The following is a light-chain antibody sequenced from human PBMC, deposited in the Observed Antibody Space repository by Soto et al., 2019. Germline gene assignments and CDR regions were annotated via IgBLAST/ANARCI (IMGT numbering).Light chain of an antibody. J-gene: IGKJ5*01. CDR1: QSVSSS. CDR2: DSS. Sequence: ERVMTQSPATLSVSPGERATLSCRASQSVSSSVAWYQQKPGQAPRLLIYDSSSRATGVPARFSGSGSGTEFTLTISSLQSEDFAVYYCQQYDNWPITFGQGTRLEIK. V-gene: IGKV3-15*01. CDR3: QQYDNWPIT.